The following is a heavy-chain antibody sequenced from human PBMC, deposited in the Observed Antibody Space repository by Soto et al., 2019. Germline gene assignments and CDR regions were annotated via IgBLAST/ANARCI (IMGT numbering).Heavy chain of an antibody. J-gene: IGHJ4*02. D-gene: IGHD3-22*01. V-gene: IGHV3-23*01. Sequence: GGSLRLSCAASGFTFSSYAMSWVRQAPGKGLEWVSAISGSGGSTYYADSVKGRFTISRDNSKNTLYLQMNSLRAEDTAVYYCAKPPTYYYDSSGYYYFDYWGKGTLFTVSS. CDR2: ISGSGGST. CDR3: AKPPTYYYDSSGYYYFDY. CDR1: GFTFSSYA.